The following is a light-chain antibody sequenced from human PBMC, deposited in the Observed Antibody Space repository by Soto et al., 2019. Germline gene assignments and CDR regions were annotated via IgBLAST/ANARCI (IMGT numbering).Light chain of an antibody. CDR3: QQYNSYSRLT. J-gene: IGKJ4*01. CDR2: KAS. V-gene: IGKV1-5*03. Sequence: DIQMTQSPSTLSASVGDRVTITCRASQSISSWLAWYQQKPGKAPKLLIHKASSLESGVPSRFSGSGSGTEFTLTISSLQPDDFATYYCQQYNSYSRLTFGGGTKVEIK. CDR1: QSISSW.